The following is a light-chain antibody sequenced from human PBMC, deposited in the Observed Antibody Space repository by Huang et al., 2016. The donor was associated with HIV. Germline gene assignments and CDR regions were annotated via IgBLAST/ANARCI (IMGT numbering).Light chain of an antibody. V-gene: IGKV4-1*01. Sequence: DIVMTQSPDSLAVSLGERATINCKSSQSVLYSSNDKDYLAWYQQKPGQPPKLLIYWADTRESGVPERFSGSGAGTDFTLTISSLQAEDVAVYYCQQYYSTPPVTFGPGTKVDIK. CDR1: QSVLYSSNDKDY. CDR2: WAD. J-gene: IGKJ3*01. CDR3: QQYYSTPPVT.